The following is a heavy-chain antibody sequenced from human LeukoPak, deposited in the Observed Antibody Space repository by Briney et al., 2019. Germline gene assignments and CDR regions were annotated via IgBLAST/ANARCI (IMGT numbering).Heavy chain of an antibody. CDR3: ARGGNFGSGYLYYFDY. CDR1: GYTFTSYG. CDR2: IIPIFGTA. V-gene: IGHV1-69*13. D-gene: IGHD3-22*01. J-gene: IGHJ4*02. Sequence: ASVKVSCKASGYTFTSYGISWVRQAPGQGLEWMGGIIPIFGTANYAQKFQGRVTITADESTSTAYMELSSLRSEDTAVYYCARGGNFGSGYLYYFDYWGQGTLVTVSS.